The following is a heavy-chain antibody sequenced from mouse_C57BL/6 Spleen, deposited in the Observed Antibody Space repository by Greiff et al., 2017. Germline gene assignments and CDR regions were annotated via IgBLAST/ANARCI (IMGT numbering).Heavy chain of an antibody. J-gene: IGHJ4*01. V-gene: IGHV1-12*01. Sequence: QVQLQQSGAELVRPGASVKMSCKASGYTFTSYNMHWVKQTPRQGLEWIGAIYPGNGDTSYNQKFKGKATLTVDKSSSTAYMQLSSLTSEDSAVYFCALGYGSSYGYAMDYWGQGTSGTVSS. D-gene: IGHD1-1*01. CDR1: GYTFTSYN. CDR2: IYPGNGDT. CDR3: ALGYGSSYGYAMDY.